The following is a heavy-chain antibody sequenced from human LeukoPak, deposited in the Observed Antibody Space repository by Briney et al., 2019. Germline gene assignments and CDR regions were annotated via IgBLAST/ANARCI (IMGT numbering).Heavy chain of an antibody. CDR1: GXTFSGYG. CDR3: VKDDSCYYDSSARGS. J-gene: IGHJ5*02. CDR2: ITSNGGTT. Sequence: GGSLRLSWEVSGXTFSGYGVHWARRAPGKGLEYISAITSNGGTTYYADSVKGRVTISRDNSKNTLYLQMSSLSPEDTAVYYCVKDDSCYYDSSARGSWGQGTLVTVPS. D-gene: IGHD3-22*01. V-gene: IGHV3-64D*09.